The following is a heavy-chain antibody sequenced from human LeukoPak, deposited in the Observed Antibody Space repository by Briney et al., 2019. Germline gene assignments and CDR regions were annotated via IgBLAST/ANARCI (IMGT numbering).Heavy chain of an antibody. CDR2: ISYDGSNK. V-gene: IGHV3-30*18. CDR1: GLTFSSYG. Sequence: GGSLRLSCAASGLTFSSYGMHWVRQAPGKGLEWVAVISYDGSNKYYADSVKGRFTISRDNSKNTLYLQMNSLRAEDTAVYYCAKDLDLRFLEWSMGYWGQGTLVTVSS. D-gene: IGHD3-3*01. CDR3: AKDLDLRFLEWSMGY. J-gene: IGHJ4*02.